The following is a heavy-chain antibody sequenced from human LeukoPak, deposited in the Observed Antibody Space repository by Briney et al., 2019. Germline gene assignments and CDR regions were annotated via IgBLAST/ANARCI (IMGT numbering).Heavy chain of an antibody. Sequence: AGSLRLSCAASGFTFSSYAMSWVRQAPGKGLEWVSGISGSGGSTYYADSVKGRFTISRDNSKNTLYLQMNSLRAEDTAVYYCAKDRAGRLHSFDYWGQGTLVTVSS. CDR1: GFTFSSYA. CDR2: ISGSGGST. CDR3: AKDRAGRLHSFDY. D-gene: IGHD6-25*01. J-gene: IGHJ4*02. V-gene: IGHV3-23*01.